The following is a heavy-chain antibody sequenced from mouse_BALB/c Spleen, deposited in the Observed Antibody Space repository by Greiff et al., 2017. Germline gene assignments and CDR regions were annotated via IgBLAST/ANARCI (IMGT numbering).Heavy chain of an antibody. V-gene: IGHV1S26*01. D-gene: IGHD2-1*01. CDR1: GYTFTSYW. Sequence: VQLHQSGPELVKPGASVKMSCKASGYTFTSYWMHWVKQRPGQGLEWIGYINPSTGYTEYNQKFKDKATLTADKSSSTAYMQLSSLTSEDSAVYYCARGNGNYEGFAYWGQGTLVTVSA. CDR2: INPSTGYT. J-gene: IGHJ3*01. CDR3: ARGNGNYEGFAY.